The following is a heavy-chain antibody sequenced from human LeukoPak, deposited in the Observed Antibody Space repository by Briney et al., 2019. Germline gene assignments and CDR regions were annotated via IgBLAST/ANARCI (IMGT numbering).Heavy chain of an antibody. Sequence: KPGGSLRLSCAASGFTFSDYYMNWIRQAPGKGLEWVSYISSSGSTISYADSVKDRFTVSRDNAKNSLYLQMNSLRAEDTAVYYCARSILPAANAIDYWGQGTLVTVSS. J-gene: IGHJ4*02. CDR2: ISSSGSTI. CDR1: GFTFSDYY. D-gene: IGHD2-2*01. V-gene: IGHV3-11*04. CDR3: ARSILPAANAIDY.